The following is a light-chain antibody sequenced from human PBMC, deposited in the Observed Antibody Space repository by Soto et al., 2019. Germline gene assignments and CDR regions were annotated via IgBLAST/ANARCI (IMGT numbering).Light chain of an antibody. CDR2: DVS. CDR3: CSYAGTYTLV. CDR1: SSDVGGYDF. V-gene: IGLV2-11*01. J-gene: IGLJ3*02. Sequence: QSVLTQPRSVSGSPGQSVTISCTGSSSDVGGYDFVSWYQQHPGKAPKLMISDVSERPSGVPDRFSGSKSANTASQTISGLQAEDEADYYCCSYAGTYTLVFGGGTKLTVL.